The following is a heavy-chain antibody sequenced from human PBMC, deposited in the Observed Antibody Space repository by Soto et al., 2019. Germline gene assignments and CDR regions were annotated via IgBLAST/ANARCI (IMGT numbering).Heavy chain of an antibody. D-gene: IGHD3-10*01. CDR2: IKQDGSEK. CDR1: GFTFSSYW. Sequence: EVQLVESGGGLVQPGGSLRLSCAASGFTFSSYWMSWVRQAPGKGLEWVDNIKQDGSEKYSVDSVKGRFTISRDNAKNSLFLQMKSLRAEDTAVYYCAREDYGSGKDGMDVWGQGTTVTVSS. CDR3: AREDYGSGKDGMDV. J-gene: IGHJ6*02. V-gene: IGHV3-7*03.